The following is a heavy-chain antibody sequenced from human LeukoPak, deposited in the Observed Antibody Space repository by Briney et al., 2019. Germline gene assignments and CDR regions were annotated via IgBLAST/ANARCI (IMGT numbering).Heavy chain of an antibody. Sequence: GASMKVSCKASGYTFTGYYIHWVRQAPGQGLEWLGMIDPRGGSRSFAQKFQGTVTMTRDTSTSTVYMQLSSLSSEDTAVYYCARGDYVWGSYRYFWFDPWGQGTLVTVSS. CDR3: ARGDYVWGSYRYFWFDP. CDR1: GYTFTGYY. CDR2: IDPRGGSR. D-gene: IGHD3-16*02. V-gene: IGHV1-46*01. J-gene: IGHJ5*02.